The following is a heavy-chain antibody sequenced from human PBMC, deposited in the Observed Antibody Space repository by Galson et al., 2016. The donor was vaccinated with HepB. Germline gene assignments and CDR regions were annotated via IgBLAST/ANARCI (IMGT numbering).Heavy chain of an antibody. CDR3: ARADYYVSSGYFGAFDI. J-gene: IGHJ3*02. Sequence: SVKVSCKASGYTFTTYGITWVRQAPGQGLEWMGRISAYNGNTNYAQKLQGRVTMTTDTSTSTAYMELRSLGSDDTAVYFCARADYYVSSGYFGAFDIWGQGTMVTVSS. CDR2: ISAYNGNT. CDR1: GYTFTTYG. V-gene: IGHV1-18*01. D-gene: IGHD3-22*01.